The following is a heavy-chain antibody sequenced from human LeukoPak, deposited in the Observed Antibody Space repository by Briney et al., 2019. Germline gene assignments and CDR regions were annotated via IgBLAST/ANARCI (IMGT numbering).Heavy chain of an antibody. CDR2: ISGSGGST. J-gene: IGHJ4*02. CDR1: GFTFSSYA. V-gene: IGHV3-23*01. D-gene: IGHD6-13*01. Sequence: GGSLRLSCAAYGFTFSSYAMSWVRQAPRKGLEWVTAISGSGGSTYYADSVKGRFTISRDNSKNTLYLQMNRLRAEDTAVYYCAKIKHRIAAAGAYFDYWGQGTLVTVSS. CDR3: AKIKHRIAAAGAYFDY.